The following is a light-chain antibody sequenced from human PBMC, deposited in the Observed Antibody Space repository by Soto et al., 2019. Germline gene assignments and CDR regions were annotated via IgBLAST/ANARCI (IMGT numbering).Light chain of an antibody. V-gene: IGLV2-11*01. Sequence: QSALTQPRSVSGSPGQSVTISCTGTSSDVGYYNYVSWYQQHPGKVPKVMIYDVSKRPSGVPDRFSGSKSGNTASLTISGLQVEDEAEYYCCSYVGRYSWVFGGGTKLTVL. CDR1: SSDVGYYNY. CDR2: DVS. J-gene: IGLJ3*02. CDR3: CSYVGRYSWV.